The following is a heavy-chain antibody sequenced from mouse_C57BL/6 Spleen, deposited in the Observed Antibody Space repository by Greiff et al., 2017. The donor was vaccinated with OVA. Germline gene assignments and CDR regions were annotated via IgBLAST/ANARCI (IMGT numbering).Heavy chain of an antibody. V-gene: IGHV3-6*01. CDR1: GYSITSGYY. CDR3: ASLGHYFDY. Sequence: EVKLQESGPGLVKPSQSLSLTCSVTGYSITSGYYWNWIRQFPGNKLVWMGIISYDGSNNYNQTLKNRISITRDTSKNLFFLNLNSVTTEDTATYYCASLGHYFDYWGQGTTLTVSS. CDR2: ISYDGSN. J-gene: IGHJ2*01. D-gene: IGHD3-1*01.